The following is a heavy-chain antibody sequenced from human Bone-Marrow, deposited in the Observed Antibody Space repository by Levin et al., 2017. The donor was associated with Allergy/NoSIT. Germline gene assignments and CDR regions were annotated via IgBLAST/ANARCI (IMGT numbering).Heavy chain of an antibody. Sequence: VSGPTLVKPTQTLTLTCTFSGFSLSTSGVGVGWIRQPPGKALEWLALIYWDDDKRYSPSLKSRLTITKDTSKNQVVLTMTNMDPVDTATYYCAHSQGWGSGNPKNNFDYWGQGTLVTVSS. CDR3: AHSQGWGSGNPKNNFDY. CDR2: IYWDDDK. CDR1: GFSLSTSGVG. V-gene: IGHV2-5*02. D-gene: IGHD3-10*01. J-gene: IGHJ4*02.